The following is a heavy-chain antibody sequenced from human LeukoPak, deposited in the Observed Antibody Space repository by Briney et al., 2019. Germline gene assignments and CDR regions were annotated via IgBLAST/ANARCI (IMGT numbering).Heavy chain of an antibody. CDR2: ISSSGSTI. V-gene: IGHV3-11*01. D-gene: IGHD3-10*01. CDR3: ARDVRYYYGSGSPTLFDY. CDR1: GFTFSDYY. Sequence: GGSLRLSCAASGFTFSDYYMSWIRQAPGKGLEWVSYISSSGSTIYYADSVKGRFTISRDNAKNSLYLQMNSLRAEDTAVYYRARDVRYYYGSGSPTLFDYWGQGTLVTVSS. J-gene: IGHJ4*02.